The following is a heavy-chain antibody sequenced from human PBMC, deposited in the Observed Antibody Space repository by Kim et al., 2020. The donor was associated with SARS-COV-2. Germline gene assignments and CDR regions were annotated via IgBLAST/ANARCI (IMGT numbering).Heavy chain of an antibody. CDR3: ARGLIITMVRGVKGYYFDY. CDR1: GGSISSYY. J-gene: IGHJ4*02. V-gene: IGHV4-59*01. CDR2: IYYSGST. D-gene: IGHD3-10*01. Sequence: SETLSLTCTVSGGSISSYYWSWIRQPPGKGLEWIGYIYYSGSTNYNPSLKSRVTISVDTAKNQFSLKLSSVTAADTAVYYCARGLIITMVRGVKGYYFDYWGQGTLVTVSS.